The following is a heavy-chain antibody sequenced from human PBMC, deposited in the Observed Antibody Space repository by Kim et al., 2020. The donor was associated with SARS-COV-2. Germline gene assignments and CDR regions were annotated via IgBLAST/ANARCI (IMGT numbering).Heavy chain of an antibody. Sequence: GGSLRLSCAASGFTFSSYDMHWVRQATGKVLEWVSAIGTACDTYYPGSVKGRFTISRENAKNSLYLQMNSLRAGDTAVYYCARAPARIAVAGYYFYYGMDVWGKGTTVTVSS. J-gene: IGHJ6*04. CDR3: ARAPARIAVAGYYFYYGMDV. V-gene: IGHV3-13*01. CDR2: IGTACDT. CDR1: GFTFSSYD. D-gene: IGHD6-19*01.